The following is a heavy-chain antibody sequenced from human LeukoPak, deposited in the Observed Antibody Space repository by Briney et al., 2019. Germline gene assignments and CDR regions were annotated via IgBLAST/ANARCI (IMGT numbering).Heavy chain of an antibody. D-gene: IGHD2-21*01. V-gene: IGHV1-2*06. Sequence: ASVKVSRKASGYTFTGYYMHWVRQAPGQGLEWMGRINPNSAGTNYAQKFQGRVTMTRDTSISTAYMELSRLRSDDTAVYYCARGGEYYYGMDVWGQGTTVTVSS. CDR3: ARGGEYYYGMDV. CDR2: INPNSAGT. CDR1: GYTFTGYY. J-gene: IGHJ6*02.